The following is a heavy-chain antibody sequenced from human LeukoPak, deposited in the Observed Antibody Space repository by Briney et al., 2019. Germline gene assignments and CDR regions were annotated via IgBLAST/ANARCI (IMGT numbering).Heavy chain of an antibody. CDR1: GYPFISYY. V-gene: IGHV1-46*01. Sequence: GASVKVSCKASGYPFISYYVHWVRQAPGQGFEWVGIINPSGGIPNNYAQKFQGRVSMTRDMSTTTVYMELNSLKSEDTAVYYCARGGKNWDDEDRWHYWGQGTRVTVSS. CDR3: ARGGKNWDDEDRWHY. CDR2: INPSGGIP. D-gene: IGHD1-1*01. J-gene: IGHJ4*02.